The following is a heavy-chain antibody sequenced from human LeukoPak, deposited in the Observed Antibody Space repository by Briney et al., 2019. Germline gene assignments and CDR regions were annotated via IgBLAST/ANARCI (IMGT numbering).Heavy chain of an antibody. CDR1: GFTFSSYA. V-gene: IGHV3-23*01. J-gene: IGHJ4*02. CDR3: AKGLSIVGATTPFGY. CDR2: ISGSGGST. Sequence: TGGSLRLSCAASGFTFSSYAMSWVRQAPGKGLEWVSAISGSGGSTYYADSVKGRFTISRDNSKNTLYLQMNSLRAEDTAVYYCAKGLSIVGATTPFGYWGQGTLVTVSS. D-gene: IGHD1-26*01.